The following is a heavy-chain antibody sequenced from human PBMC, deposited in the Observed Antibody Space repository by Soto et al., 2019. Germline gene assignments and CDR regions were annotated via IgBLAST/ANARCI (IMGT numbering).Heavy chain of an antibody. CDR1: GFTFSSYS. J-gene: IGHJ5*02. Sequence: PGGSLRLSCAASGFTFSSYSMNWVRQAPGKGLEWVSYISSSSSTIYYADSVKGRFTISRDNAKNSLYLQMNSLRAEDTAVYYCARDSTPTVAGPSYNWFDPWGQGTLVTVSS. V-gene: IGHV3-48*01. CDR2: ISSSSSTI. D-gene: IGHD6-19*01. CDR3: ARDSTPTVAGPSYNWFDP.